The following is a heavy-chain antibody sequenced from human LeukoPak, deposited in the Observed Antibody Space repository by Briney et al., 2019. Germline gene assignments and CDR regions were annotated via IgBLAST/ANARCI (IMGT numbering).Heavy chain of an antibody. Sequence: SETLSLTCIVSGGSIISSSYYWGWIRQPPGKGLAWIVSIYYSGSTYYNPSLKSRVTISVDTSKNQFSLKLSSVTAADTAVYYCASLRERSYYARGFDYWGQGTLVTVSS. CDR3: ASLRERSYYARGFDY. CDR2: IYYSGST. V-gene: IGHV4-39*01. CDR1: GGSIISSSYY. J-gene: IGHJ4*02. D-gene: IGHD1-26*01.